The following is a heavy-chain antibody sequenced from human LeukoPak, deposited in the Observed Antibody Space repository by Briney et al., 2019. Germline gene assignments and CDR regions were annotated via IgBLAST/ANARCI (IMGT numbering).Heavy chain of an antibody. CDR1: GFTVSSNY. Sequence: GGSLRLSCAASGFTVSSNYMSWVRQAPGKGLEWVSTINGGGVNTHYADSVGGRFTISRDNSKNTLFLQMNSLRDEDTAVYYCAKDLYSNYGPADYWGQGNLVTVSS. V-gene: IGHV3-23*01. CDR2: INGGGVNT. D-gene: IGHD4-11*01. J-gene: IGHJ4*02. CDR3: AKDLYSNYGPADY.